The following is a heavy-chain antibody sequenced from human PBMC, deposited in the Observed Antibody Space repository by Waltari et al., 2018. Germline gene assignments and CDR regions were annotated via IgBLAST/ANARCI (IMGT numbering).Heavy chain of an antibody. V-gene: IGHV4-34*01. D-gene: IGHD4-4*01. J-gene: IGHJ4*02. Sequence: QVQLQQWGAGLLKPSETLSLTCAVYGGSFSGYYWSWIRQPPGKGLEWIGESNHSGSTNYNPSLKSRVTISVDTSKNQFSLKLSSVTAADTAVYYCARTPDYSNLYYYFDYWGQGTLVTVSS. CDR3: ARTPDYSNLYYYFDY. CDR2: SNHSGST. CDR1: GGSFSGYY.